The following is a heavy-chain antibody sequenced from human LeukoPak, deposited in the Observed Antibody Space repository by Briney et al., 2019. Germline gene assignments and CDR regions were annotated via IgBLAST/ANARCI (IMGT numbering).Heavy chain of an antibody. D-gene: IGHD1-26*01. Sequence: SETLSLTCTVSGYSISSNYYWGWIWQPPGKGLEWIGSIYHSGSTYYNPSLKSRVTISVDTSKNQFSLKLSSVTAADTAVYYCARLRRVGATPFDYWGQGTLVTVSS. V-gene: IGHV4-38-2*02. CDR1: GYSISSNYY. J-gene: IGHJ4*02. CDR3: ARLRRVGATPFDY. CDR2: IYHSGST.